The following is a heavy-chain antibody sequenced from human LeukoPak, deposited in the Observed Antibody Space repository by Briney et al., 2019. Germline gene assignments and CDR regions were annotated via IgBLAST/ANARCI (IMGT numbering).Heavy chain of an antibody. V-gene: IGHV1-2*06. CDR3: AFDFWSVSLSLNWFDP. J-gene: IGHJ5*02. CDR2: INPNSGGT. Sequence: ASVKVSCKASGYTFTGYYMHWVRQAPGQGLEWMGRINPNSGGTNYAQKFQGRVTMTRDTSISTAYMELSRLRSDDTAVYYCAFDFWSVSLSLNWFDPWGQGTLVTVSS. CDR1: GYTFTGYY. D-gene: IGHD3-3*01.